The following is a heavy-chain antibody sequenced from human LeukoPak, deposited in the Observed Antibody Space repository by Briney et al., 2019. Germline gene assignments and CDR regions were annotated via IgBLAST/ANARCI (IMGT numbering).Heavy chain of an antibody. CDR1: GGSISSGRYY. D-gene: IGHD4-17*01. CDR3: ARQTTVTTEFDY. V-gene: IGHV4-39*01. Sequence: SETLSLTCTVSGGSISSGRYYWNWIRQPAGKGLEWIGSIYYSGSTYYNPSLKSRVTISVDTSKNQFSLKLSSVTAADTAVYYCARQTTVTTEFDYWGQGTLVTVSS. CDR2: IYYSGST. J-gene: IGHJ4*02.